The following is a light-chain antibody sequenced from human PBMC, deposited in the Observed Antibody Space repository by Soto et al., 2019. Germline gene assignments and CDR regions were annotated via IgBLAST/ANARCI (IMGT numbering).Light chain of an antibody. CDR1: SSDVGSYNL. V-gene: IGLV2-23*01. CDR2: EGS. J-gene: IGLJ2*01. CDR3: CSYAGSSTHVV. Sequence: SALTQPASVSGSPGQSITISCTGTSSDVGSYNLVSWYQQHPGKAPILMIYEGSKRPSGVSNRFSGSKSGNTASLTISGLQAEDEADYYCCSYAGSSTHVVFGGGTKVTVL.